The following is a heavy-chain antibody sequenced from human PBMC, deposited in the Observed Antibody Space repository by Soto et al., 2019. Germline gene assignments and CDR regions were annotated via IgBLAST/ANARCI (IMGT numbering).Heavy chain of an antibody. V-gene: IGHV4-4*02. J-gene: IGHJ4*02. D-gene: IGHD1-7*01. CDR2: IYRTGST. CDR1: GGPFTSNNW. CDR3: ASRDPGTSVDY. Sequence: SETLSLTCAVSGGPFTSNNWWTWVRQPPGQGLEWIGEIYRTGSTNYNPSLKSRVTISLDKSENQFSLKVTSLTAADTAVYYCASRDPGTSVDYWGQGTLVTVSS.